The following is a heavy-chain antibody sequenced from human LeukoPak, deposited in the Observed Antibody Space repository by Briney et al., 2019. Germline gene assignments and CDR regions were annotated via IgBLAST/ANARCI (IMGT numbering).Heavy chain of an antibody. D-gene: IGHD7-27*01. Sequence: PSETLSLTCTVSGGSISSYYWSWIRQPPGKGLEWIGYIYYSGSTNYNPSLKSRVTISVDTSKNQFSLKLSSVTAADTAVYYCASPAELGKYYFDYWGQGTLVTVSS. CDR3: ASPAELGKYYFDY. CDR2: IYYSGST. CDR1: GGSISSYY. V-gene: IGHV4-59*12. J-gene: IGHJ4*02.